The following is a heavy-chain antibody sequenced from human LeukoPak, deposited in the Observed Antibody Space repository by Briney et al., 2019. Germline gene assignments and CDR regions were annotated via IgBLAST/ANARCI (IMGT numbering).Heavy chain of an antibody. CDR2: ISGNGGVI. Sequence: GGSLRLSCAASGFTFSDNYMTWVRQAPGKGLEWLPYISGNGGVIQYADSVKGRFTISRDNSKNTVYLQMNSLRAEDAAVYYCARAPVTSCRGAFCYPFDYWGPGILVTVSS. D-gene: IGHD4-17*01. J-gene: IGHJ4*02. CDR3: ARAPVTSCRGAFCYPFDY. CDR1: GFTFSDNY. V-gene: IGHV3-11*01.